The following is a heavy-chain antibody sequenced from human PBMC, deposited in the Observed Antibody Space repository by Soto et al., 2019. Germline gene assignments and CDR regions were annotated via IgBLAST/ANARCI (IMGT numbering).Heavy chain of an antibody. V-gene: IGHV3-30-3*01. J-gene: IGHJ2*01. Sequence: QVQLVESGGGVVQPGRSLRLSCAASGFTFSSYAMHWVRQAPGKGLEWVAVISYDGSNKYYADSVKGRFTISRDNSKNXLYLQMNSLRREDTAVYYCARPLWRDDYNWGYFDLWGRGTLVTVSS. D-gene: IGHD4-4*01. CDR1: GFTFSSYA. CDR2: ISYDGSNK. CDR3: ARPLWRDDYNWGYFDL.